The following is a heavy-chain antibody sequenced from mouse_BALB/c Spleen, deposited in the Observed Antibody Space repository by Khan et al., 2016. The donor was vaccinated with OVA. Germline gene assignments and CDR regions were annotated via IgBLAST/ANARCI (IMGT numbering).Heavy chain of an antibody. CDR1: GYTFTNYG. D-gene: IGHD1-1*02. V-gene: IGHV9-3-1*01. Sequence: QIQLLQSGPELKKPGETVKISCKASGYTFTNYGMNWVKQTPGKGLKWMGWINTYTGEPTYADDFKGRFAFSLETSASTAYLQINNLTHEDTASYFCASGGYWDFDFWGAGTTVTVSS. CDR3: ASGGYWDFDF. J-gene: IGHJ1*01. CDR2: INTYTGEP.